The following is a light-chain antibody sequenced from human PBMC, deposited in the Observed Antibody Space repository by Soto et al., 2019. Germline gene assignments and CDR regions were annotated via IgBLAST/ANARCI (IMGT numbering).Light chain of an antibody. CDR2: AAS. V-gene: IGKV1-6*01. CDR1: QGIRND. Sequence: AIQMTQSPSSLSASVGDRFTITCRASQGIRNDLGWYQQKPGKAPKLLIYAASSLQSGVPSRFSGSGSGTDFTLTISSLQPEDFAVYYCQQRSNWPTFGQGTRLEIK. CDR3: QQRSNWPT. J-gene: IGKJ5*01.